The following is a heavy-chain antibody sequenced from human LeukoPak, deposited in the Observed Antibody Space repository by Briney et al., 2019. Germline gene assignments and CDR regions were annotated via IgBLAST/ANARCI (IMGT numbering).Heavy chain of an antibody. CDR2: IYYSGST. CDR3: ARRPVTGYPGYYYYYMDV. CDR1: GGSIRSTSYY. V-gene: IGHV4-39*07. D-gene: IGHD3-9*01. J-gene: IGHJ6*03. Sequence: SETLSLTCTVSGGSIRSTSYYWGWIRQPPGKGLEWIGSIYYSGSTYYNPPLKSRVTISVDTSKNQFSLRLSSVTAADTAVYYCARRPVTGYPGYYYYYMDVWGKGTTVTISS.